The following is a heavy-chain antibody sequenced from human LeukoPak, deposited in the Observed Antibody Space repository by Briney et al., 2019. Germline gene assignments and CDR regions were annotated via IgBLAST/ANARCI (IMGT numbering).Heavy chain of an antibody. Sequence: PSETLSLTCTVSGGSIDSYYWSWIRQPPGKGLEWIGYIYYTGSTEYHPSLKSRVTMSVDTSKNQFSLKLSSVTAADTAVYYCARDPSSGWFAFNYWGQGTLVTVSS. CDR3: ARDPSSGWFAFNY. D-gene: IGHD6-19*01. J-gene: IGHJ4*02. CDR1: GGSIDSYY. V-gene: IGHV4-59*01. CDR2: IYYTGST.